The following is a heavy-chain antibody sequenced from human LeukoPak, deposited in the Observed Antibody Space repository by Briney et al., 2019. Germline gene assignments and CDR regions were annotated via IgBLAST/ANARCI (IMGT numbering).Heavy chain of an antibody. CDR2: ISGSGGST. CDR1: GFTFSSYA. J-gene: IGHJ4*02. Sequence: GRSLRLSCAASGFTFSSYAMSWVRQAPGKGLEWVSAISGSGGSTYYADSVKGRFTISRDNSKNTLYLQMNSLRAEDTAVYYCAKDTPKEEIPILDGWGQGTLVTVSS. V-gene: IGHV3-23*01. CDR3: AKDTPKEEIPILDG. D-gene: IGHD1-1*01.